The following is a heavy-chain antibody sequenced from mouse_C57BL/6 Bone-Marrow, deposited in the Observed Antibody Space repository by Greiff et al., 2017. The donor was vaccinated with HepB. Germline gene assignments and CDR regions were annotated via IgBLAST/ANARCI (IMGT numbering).Heavy chain of an antibody. V-gene: IGHV3-6*01. J-gene: IGHJ1*03. Sequence: EVQRVESGPGLVKPSQSLSLTCSVTGYSITSGYYWNWIRQFPGNKLEWMGYISYDGSNNYNPSLKNRISITRDTSKNQFFLKLNSVTTEDTATYYCAREGDYWYFDVWGTGTTVTVSS. CDR3: AREGDYWYFDV. CDR1: GYSITSGYY. CDR2: ISYDGSN.